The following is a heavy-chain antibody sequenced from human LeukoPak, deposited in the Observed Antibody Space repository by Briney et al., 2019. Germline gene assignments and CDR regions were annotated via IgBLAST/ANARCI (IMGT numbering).Heavy chain of an antibody. CDR3: ATCSGDDAFDI. CDR1: GGSISSGSYY. J-gene: IGHJ3*02. CDR2: IYYSGST. Sequence: SQTLSLTCTVSGGSISSGSYYWSWIRQPPGKGLEWIGYIYYSGSTNYNPSLKSRVTISVDTSKNQFSLKLSSVTAADTAVYYCATCSGDDAFDIWGQGTMVTVSS. V-gene: IGHV4-61*01. D-gene: IGHD6-25*01.